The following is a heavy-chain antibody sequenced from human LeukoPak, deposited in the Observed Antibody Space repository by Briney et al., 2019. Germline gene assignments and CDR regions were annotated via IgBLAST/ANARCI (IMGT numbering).Heavy chain of an antibody. CDR1: GGSFSGYY. V-gene: IGHV4-34*01. J-gene: IGHJ6*02. CDR3: ARVRYDFWSGYKGEVDYYYGMDV. CDR2: INHSGST. D-gene: IGHD3-3*01. Sequence: SETLSLTCAVYGGSFSGYYRSWIRQPPGNGLEWIGEINHSGSTNYNPSLKSRVTISVDTSKNQFSLKLSSVTAADTAVYYCARVRYDFWSGYKGEVDYYYGMDVWGQGTTVTVSS.